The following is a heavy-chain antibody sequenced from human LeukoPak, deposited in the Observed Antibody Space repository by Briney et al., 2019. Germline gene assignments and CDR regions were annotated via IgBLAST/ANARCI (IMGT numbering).Heavy chain of an antibody. Sequence: SETLSLTCTVSGGSVGSGTYYWSWIRQSPGKGLEWIGNVYYSGSAYYNPSLKSRVTISIDTSNNQFSLKLSSVTAADTAVYYCVRQRVGTVAGTCDYWGQGTLVTVSS. V-gene: IGHV4-39*01. CDR3: VRQRVGTVAGTCDY. CDR2: VYYSGSA. CDR1: GGSVGSGTYY. J-gene: IGHJ4*02. D-gene: IGHD6-19*01.